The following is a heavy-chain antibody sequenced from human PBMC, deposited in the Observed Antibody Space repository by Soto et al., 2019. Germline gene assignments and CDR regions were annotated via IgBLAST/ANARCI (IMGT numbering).Heavy chain of an antibody. CDR1: RGSVSSGGYY. CDR3: ARARFYGSERTVFDF. CDR2: IYYNGIT. D-gene: IGHD3-10*01. J-gene: IGHJ4*02. Sequence: QVQLQESGPGLVKPSQTLSLTCTVSRGSVSSGGYYWSWIRQHPGKGLEWIGYIYYNGITDYNPSLKSRLIISVDTSKNQFSLIPSSVTCADTAVYYCARARFYGSERTVFDFWGQGTLVTVSS. V-gene: IGHV4-31*03.